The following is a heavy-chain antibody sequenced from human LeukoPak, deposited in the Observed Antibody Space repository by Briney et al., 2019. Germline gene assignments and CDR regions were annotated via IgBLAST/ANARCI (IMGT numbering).Heavy chain of an antibody. V-gene: IGHV1-18*01. D-gene: IGHD6-13*01. Sequence: ASVKVSCKASGYTFTSYGVSWVRQAPGQGLEWMGWISAYNGNTNYAQKLQGRVTMTTDTSTSTAYMELRSLRSDDTAVYYCARALYSSSWSLFPDPWGQGTLVTVSS. CDR1: GYTFTSYG. J-gene: IGHJ5*02. CDR2: ISAYNGNT. CDR3: ARALYSSSWSLFPDP.